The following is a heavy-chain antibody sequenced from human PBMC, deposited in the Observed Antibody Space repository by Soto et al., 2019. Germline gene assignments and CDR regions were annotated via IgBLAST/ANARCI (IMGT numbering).Heavy chain of an antibody. D-gene: IGHD3-22*01. J-gene: IGHJ4*02. CDR3: ARDSYYDSKQGFDY. CDR1: GYTFTSYG. Sequence: GASVKVSCKASGYTFTSYGISCVRQAPGQGLEWMGWISAYNGNTNYAQKLQGRVTMTTDTSTSTAYMELRSLRSDDTAVYYCARDSYYDSKQGFDYWGQGTLVTVSS. V-gene: IGHV1-18*01. CDR2: ISAYNGNT.